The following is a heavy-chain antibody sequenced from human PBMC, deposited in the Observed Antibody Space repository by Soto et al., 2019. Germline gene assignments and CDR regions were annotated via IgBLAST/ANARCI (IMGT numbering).Heavy chain of an antibody. Sequence: SVKGSCRASGGTFSSYTIRWVRQAPGQGLEWMGGIIPIFGTANYAQKFQGRVTITADKSTSTAYMELSSLRSEDTAVYYCEAPSFFSYKGYFDYWGQGTLVTVS. CDR2: IIPIFGTA. CDR1: GGTFSSYT. V-gene: IGHV1-69*06. D-gene: IGHD1-1*01. CDR3: EAPSFFSYKGYFDY. J-gene: IGHJ4*02.